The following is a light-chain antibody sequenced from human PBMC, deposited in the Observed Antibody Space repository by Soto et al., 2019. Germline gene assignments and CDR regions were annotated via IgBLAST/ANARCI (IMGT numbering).Light chain of an antibody. CDR3: QQYNSYSRT. CDR1: QSISSW. V-gene: IGKV1-5*01. J-gene: IGKJ1*01. Sequence: DIQMTQYTSTLSASVGDRVTITCRASQSISSWLAWYQQKPGKAPKLLIYDASSLESGVPSRFSGSGSGTEFTLTISSLQPDDFATYYCQQYNSYSRTFGQGTKVDI. CDR2: DAS.